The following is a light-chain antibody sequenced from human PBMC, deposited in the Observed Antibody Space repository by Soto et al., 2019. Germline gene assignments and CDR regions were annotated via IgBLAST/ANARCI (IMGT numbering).Light chain of an antibody. CDR1: KLGDKY. J-gene: IGLJ2*01. CDR2: QDS. Sequence: SYELTPPPSVSVSPGQTASITCSGDKLGDKYACWYQQKPGQSPVLVIYQDSKRPSVIPERFSGSNSGNTATLTISGTQAMDEADYYCQAWDSSTVVFGVGTKLTVL. CDR3: QAWDSSTVV. V-gene: IGLV3-1*01.